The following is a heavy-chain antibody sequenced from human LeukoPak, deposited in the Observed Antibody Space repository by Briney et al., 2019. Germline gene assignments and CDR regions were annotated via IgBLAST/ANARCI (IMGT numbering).Heavy chain of an antibody. D-gene: IGHD5-18*01. CDR3: ASNPGYSYGRLLNWFDP. Sequence: SSVNVSCKASRGTFINYAISWVRQAPGQGVAGMGRIIPILGIANYAQKFQGRVTITADRSTSTAYMELSSLRSEDTAVYYCASNPGYSYGRLLNWFDPWGQGTLVTVSS. J-gene: IGHJ5*02. V-gene: IGHV1-69*04. CDR2: IIPILGIA. CDR1: RGTFINYA.